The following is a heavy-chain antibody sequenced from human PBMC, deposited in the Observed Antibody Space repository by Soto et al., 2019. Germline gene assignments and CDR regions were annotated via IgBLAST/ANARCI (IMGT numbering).Heavy chain of an antibody. CDR1: GYTFTNYA. Sequence: ASVKVSCKASGYTFTNYAVDWVRQAPGQALEWMGWIYAGNGDTKYSQKFQGRVTITRDESTSTAYMELSSLRSEDTAVYYCARFEYNGSGSPLDYWGQGTLVTVSS. D-gene: IGHD3-10*01. J-gene: IGHJ4*02. V-gene: IGHV1-3*01. CDR2: IYAGNGDT. CDR3: ARFEYNGSGSPLDY.